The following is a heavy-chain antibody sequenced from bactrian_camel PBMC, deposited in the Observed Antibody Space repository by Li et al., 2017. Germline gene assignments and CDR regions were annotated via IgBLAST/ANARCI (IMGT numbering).Heavy chain of an antibody. D-gene: IGHD4*01. CDR1: GYTASSNY. Sequence: QLVESGGGSVQPGGSLRLSCTASGYTASSNYMGWFRQAPGKEREGVASIWTRGSTNYADSVKGRFTISQDNAKNRLHLQMDSLNSEDTAKYYCAADWCPDLTGPPGIDYNMRPKFEGQGTQVTVS. J-gene: IGHJ4*01. V-gene: IGHV3S67*01. CDR2: IWTRGST.